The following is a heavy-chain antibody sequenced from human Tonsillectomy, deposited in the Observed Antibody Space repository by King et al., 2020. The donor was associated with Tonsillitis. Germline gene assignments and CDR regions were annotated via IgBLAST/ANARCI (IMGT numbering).Heavy chain of an antibody. CDR1: GGSISSSDHY. V-gene: IGHV4-39*01. CDR2: MYYSGTI. D-gene: IGHD2-15*01. CDR3: ARSVSGSLDY. J-gene: IGHJ4*02. Sequence: QLQESGPGVVKPSETLSLTCTVSGGSISSSDHYWAWIRQPPGKGLEWIGYMYYSGTIFYNPSLKSRITISVGMSENRFSLKLSSVTAADAAVYFCARSVSGSLDYWGQGALVTVSS.